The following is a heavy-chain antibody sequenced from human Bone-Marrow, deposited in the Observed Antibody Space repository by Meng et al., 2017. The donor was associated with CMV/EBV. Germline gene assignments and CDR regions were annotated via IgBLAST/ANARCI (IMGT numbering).Heavy chain of an antibody. J-gene: IGHJ3*02. CDR1: GFTVSSNY. D-gene: IGHD4-23*01. V-gene: IGHV3-69-1*02. CDR2: ISGSDSI. Sequence: GESLKISCAASGFTVSSNYMSWVRQAPGKGLEWVSYISGSDSIHYADSVKGRFTISRDNAKNVVYLQMNSLRVDDTAVYYCVRERVSTPGDAFDMWGQGTMVTVSS. CDR3: VRERVSTPGDAFDM.